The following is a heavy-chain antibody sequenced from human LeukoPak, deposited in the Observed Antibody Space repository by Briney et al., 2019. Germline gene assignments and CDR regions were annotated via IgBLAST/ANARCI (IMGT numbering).Heavy chain of an antibody. Sequence: AESLRLSCAASGFNFSSYAMHWVGEAPGKGLEYVAAMSSNGGSTYYANSVKGRFTISRDNSKNTLYLQMGSLRAEDMAVYYCARGVVVPAAGHYFDYWGQGTLVTVSS. J-gene: IGHJ4*02. CDR1: GFNFSSYA. CDR3: ARGVVVPAAGHYFDY. V-gene: IGHV3-64*01. CDR2: MSSNGGST. D-gene: IGHD2-2*01.